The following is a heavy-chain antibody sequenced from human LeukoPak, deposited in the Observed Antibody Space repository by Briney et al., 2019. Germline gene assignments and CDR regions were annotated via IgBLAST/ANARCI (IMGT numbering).Heavy chain of an antibody. CDR1: GFTFSSYS. D-gene: IGHD3-22*01. J-gene: IGHJ4*02. CDR3: ARGATYYYDSSGYFLFDY. Sequence: GGSLRLSCAASGFTFSSYSMNWVRQAPGKGLEWVSSISSSSSYIYYADSVKGRFTISRDNAKNSLYLQMNSLRAEDTAVYYCARGATYYYDSSGYFLFDYWGQGTLVTVSS. V-gene: IGHV3-21*01. CDR2: ISSSSSYI.